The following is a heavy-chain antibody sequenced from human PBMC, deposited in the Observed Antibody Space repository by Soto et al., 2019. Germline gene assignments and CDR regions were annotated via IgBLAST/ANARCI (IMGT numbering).Heavy chain of an antibody. CDR1: GYSFTAYG. CDR2: ISCYNGKT. J-gene: IGHJ6*02. CDR3: ARDAPPPELRFLEWHNYDYNGMDV. V-gene: IGHV1-18*01. D-gene: IGHD3-3*01. Sequence: QVQVVQSGDEVKETGASVRVSCKTSGYSFTAYGISWVRQAPGQGLEWMGWISCYNGKTKYAQKVQGRVTMTTDTTTSTAYMEVRGLRSDDTDNYYCARDAPPPELRFLEWHNYDYNGMDVWGQGTTVTVSS.